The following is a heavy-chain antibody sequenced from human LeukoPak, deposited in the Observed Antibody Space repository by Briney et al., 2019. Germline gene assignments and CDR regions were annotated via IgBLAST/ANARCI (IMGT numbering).Heavy chain of an antibody. V-gene: IGHV3-33*01. CDR2: IWYDGSNK. Sequence: GGSLRLSCAASGFTFSSYGMHWVRQAPGKGLEWVAVIWYDGSNKYYADSVKGRFTIPRDNSKNTLYLQMNSLRTEDTAVYYCARDLGGFDYWGQGTLVTVSS. D-gene: IGHD3-16*01. CDR3: ARDLGGFDY. J-gene: IGHJ4*01. CDR1: GFTFSSYG.